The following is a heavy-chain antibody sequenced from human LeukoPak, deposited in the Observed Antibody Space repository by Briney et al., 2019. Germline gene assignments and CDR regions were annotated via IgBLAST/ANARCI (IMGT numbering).Heavy chain of an antibody. CDR2: ISSSSTI. D-gene: IGHD3-22*01. Sequence: GGSLRLSCAASGFTFSSYSMNWVRQAPGKGLEWVSYISSSSTIYYADSVKGRFTISRDNAKNSLFLQMNSLRAEDTAVYYCARGHYYDSSAPDAFDIWGQGTMVTVSS. CDR1: GFTFSSYS. CDR3: ARGHYYDSSAPDAFDI. J-gene: IGHJ3*02. V-gene: IGHV3-48*04.